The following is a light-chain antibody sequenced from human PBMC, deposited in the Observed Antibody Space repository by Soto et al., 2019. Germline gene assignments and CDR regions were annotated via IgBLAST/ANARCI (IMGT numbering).Light chain of an antibody. CDR1: QSISTY. CDR2: AAS. CDR3: QQSYTSRIT. J-gene: IGKJ5*01. Sequence: DIQLTQSPSSMSASVGDRVTITCRASQSISTYLSWYQQKAGKAPKLLIFAASSLQSGVPSRFRGSGSGTDFTLTVSNLQPEDFATYYCQQSYTSRITFGLGTRLEIK. V-gene: IGKV1-39*01.